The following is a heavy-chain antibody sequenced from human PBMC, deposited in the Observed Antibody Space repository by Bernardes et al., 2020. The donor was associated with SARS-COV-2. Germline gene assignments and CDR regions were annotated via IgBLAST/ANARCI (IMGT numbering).Heavy chain of an antibody. Sequence: GGSLRLSCAASGFTFSNHDMHWVRQGAGKGLEWVSAIGTAGDTFYSGSVKGRFTISRENAKNSLFLQMNSLRGGDTSLYYCARGGHCNNTTCPRSSPYGWSFDLWGRGTLVTVSS. J-gene: IGHJ2*01. D-gene: IGHD2-2*01. CDR1: GFTFSNHD. CDR2: IGTAGDT. CDR3: ARGGHCNNTTCPRSSPYGWSFDL. V-gene: IGHV3-13*01.